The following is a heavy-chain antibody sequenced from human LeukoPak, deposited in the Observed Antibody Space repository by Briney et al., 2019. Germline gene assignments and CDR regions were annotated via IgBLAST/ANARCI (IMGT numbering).Heavy chain of an antibody. J-gene: IGHJ5*02. CDR3: AKDLSKAAAGTHPWFDP. Sequence: PGGSLRLSCAASGFTFSSYAMSWVRQAPGKGLEWVSAISGSGGSTYYADSVKGRFTISRDNSKNTLYLQMNSLRAEDTAVYYCAKDLSKAAAGTHPWFDPWGQGTLVTVSS. CDR2: ISGSGGST. CDR1: GFTFSSYA. D-gene: IGHD6-13*01. V-gene: IGHV3-23*01.